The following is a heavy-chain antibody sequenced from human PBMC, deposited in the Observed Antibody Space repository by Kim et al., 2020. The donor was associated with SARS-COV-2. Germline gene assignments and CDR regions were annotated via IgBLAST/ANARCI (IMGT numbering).Heavy chain of an antibody. CDR3: AKGPPLGDV. D-gene: IGHD7-27*01. Sequence: GKKRYYGDSVEGRVTISRENSKNSLYLQIRSLRPEDTALYYCAKGPPLGDVWGKGTTVIVSS. CDR2: GKKR. J-gene: IGHJ6*04. V-gene: IGHV3-33*03.